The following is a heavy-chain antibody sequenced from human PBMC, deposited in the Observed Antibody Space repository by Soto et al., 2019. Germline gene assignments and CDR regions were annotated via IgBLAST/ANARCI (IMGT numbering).Heavy chain of an antibody. D-gene: IGHD6-6*01. CDR3: ARGAYSSSSQLDY. Sequence: SETLSLTCTVSGGSISSYYWSWIRQPPGKGLEWIGYIYYSGSTNYNPSLKSRVTISVDTSKNQFSLKLSSVTAADTAVYYCARGAYSSSSQLDYWGPGTLVTVSS. CDR2: IYYSGST. V-gene: IGHV4-59*01. CDR1: GGSISSYY. J-gene: IGHJ4*02.